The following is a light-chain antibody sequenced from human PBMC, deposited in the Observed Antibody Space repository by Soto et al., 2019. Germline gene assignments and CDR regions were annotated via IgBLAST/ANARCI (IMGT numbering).Light chain of an antibody. CDR2: DAS. Sequence: EIVLTQSPATLSLSPGERATVSCRASQSVSSYLVWYRQKPGQAPGLLIYDASKRATGIPARFSGSGSGTDFTLTSGSLEPEDFAVYYCQQRFNWPRTFGGGTKVEIK. CDR1: QSVSSY. J-gene: IGKJ4*01. V-gene: IGKV3-11*01. CDR3: QQRFNWPRT.